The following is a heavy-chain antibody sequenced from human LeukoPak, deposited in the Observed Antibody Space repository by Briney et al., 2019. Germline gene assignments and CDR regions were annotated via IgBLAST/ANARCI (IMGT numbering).Heavy chain of an antibody. V-gene: IGHV3-23*01. CDR2: ITPSGGGT. CDR1: GFTFSGYA. J-gene: IGHJ4*02. Sequence: GGSLRLSCAASGFTFSGYAMNWVRQAPGKGLEWVSAITPSGGGTHYADSVKGRFTISRGNSKNTLYLQMNSLRAEDTAVYYCAKSGSAGHLYFADYWGQGTLVTVSS. D-gene: IGHD3-10*01. CDR3: AKSGSAGHLYFADY.